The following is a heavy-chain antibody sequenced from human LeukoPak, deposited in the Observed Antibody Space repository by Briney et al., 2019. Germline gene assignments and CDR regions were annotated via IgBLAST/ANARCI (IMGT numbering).Heavy chain of an antibody. J-gene: IGHJ6*03. Sequence: SETLSLTCIVSGGSISSSHYYWGWIRQPPGKGLEWIGYIYYSGSTNYNPSLKSRISISVDTSKNQFSLKLSSVTAADTAVYYCARTTEGGYTYNYFYYYYMDVWGKGTTVTISS. D-gene: IGHD5-18*01. CDR1: GGSISSSHYY. V-gene: IGHV4-61*05. CDR3: ARTTEGGYTYNYFYYYYMDV. CDR2: IYYSGST.